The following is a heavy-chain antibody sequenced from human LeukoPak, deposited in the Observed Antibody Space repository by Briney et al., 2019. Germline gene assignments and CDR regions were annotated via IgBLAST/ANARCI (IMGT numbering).Heavy chain of an antibody. CDR3: ASGYAFDV. CDR1: GDSVSNNNGA. CDR2: TYYRSQLHN. J-gene: IGHJ3*01. V-gene: IGHV6-1*01. Sequence: SQTLSLTCAISGDSVSNNNGAWNWIRQSPSRGLEWLGRTYYRSQLHNDYARSMMGRICVDPDTCKNQFSLHLSSVPPDDTAVYYCASGYAFDVWRRGTMVSVSS.